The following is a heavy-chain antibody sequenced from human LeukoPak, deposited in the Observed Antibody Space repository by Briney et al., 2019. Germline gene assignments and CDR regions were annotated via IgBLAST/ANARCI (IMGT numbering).Heavy chain of an antibody. CDR1: GGSFSGYY. CDR3: ARGLGSGSYYFDY. CDR2: INHSGST. Sequence: PSETLSLTCAVYGGSFSGYYWSWIRQPPGKGLEWIGEINHSGSTNYNPSLKSRVTISVDTSKNQFSLKLSSVTAADTAVYYCARGLGSGSYYFDYWGQGTLVTASS. V-gene: IGHV4-34*01. J-gene: IGHJ4*02. D-gene: IGHD1-26*01.